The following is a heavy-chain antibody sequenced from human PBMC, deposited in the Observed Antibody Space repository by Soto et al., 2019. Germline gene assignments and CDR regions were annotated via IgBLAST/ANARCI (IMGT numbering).Heavy chain of an antibody. Sequence: QVPLQESGPGLVKPSQTLSLTCTVSGGSIRSGDYYWSWIRQPPGKGLEWIGYIYYSGSTYYNPSLKSRVTISVDTSKHQFSLKLNSVTAADTAVYYCARGPQGNPCFDFWGQGTLVTVSS. CDR3: ARGPQGNPCFDF. J-gene: IGHJ4*02. CDR1: GGSIRSGDYY. CDR2: IYYSGST. V-gene: IGHV4-30-4*01.